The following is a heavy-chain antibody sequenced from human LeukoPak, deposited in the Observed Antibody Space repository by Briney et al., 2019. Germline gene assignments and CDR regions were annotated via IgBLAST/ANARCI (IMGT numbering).Heavy chain of an antibody. CDR1: GFTFSDNY. CDR3: ARARKGYYFDY. V-gene: IGHV3-11*04. D-gene: IGHD1-14*01. Sequence: GGSLRLSCAASGFTFSDNYMTWIRQAPGKGLEWVSYISNTGSTTYYADPVKGRFTISRDNAKNSLYLQMNSLRAEDTAVYYCARARKGYYFDYWGQGPLVTVS. CDR2: ISNTGSTT. J-gene: IGHJ4*02.